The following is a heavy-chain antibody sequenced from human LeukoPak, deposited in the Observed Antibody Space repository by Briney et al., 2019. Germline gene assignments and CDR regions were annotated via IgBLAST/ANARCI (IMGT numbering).Heavy chain of an antibody. Sequence: PGGSLRLSCAVSGFTFSTYAMSWVRQVPGKGLEWVSAISGSGDSTYYADSVKGRFTISRDNSKNTLYLQMNSLRVDDTAVYNCARQLGYCSGGSCYFDFWGQGTLVTVSS. J-gene: IGHJ4*02. CDR1: GFTFSTYA. CDR3: ARQLGYCSGGSCYFDF. D-gene: IGHD2-15*01. CDR2: ISGSGDST. V-gene: IGHV3-23*01.